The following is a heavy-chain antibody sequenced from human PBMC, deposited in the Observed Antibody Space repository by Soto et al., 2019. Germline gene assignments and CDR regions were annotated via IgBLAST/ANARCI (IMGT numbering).Heavy chain of an antibody. D-gene: IGHD3-22*01. Sequence: DVPLLESGGALVQLGGSLRLSCAASGFTFSRDAMNCVRQAPGKGLEWVSTLSGSGSGSYYPDSLRGRFTISRDNSKNSLSLQMNTLRAEDTAVYYCAKASISLEGSGYYFTSFDYWGHGTRVTFA. CDR2: LSGSGSGS. CDR1: GFTFSRDA. J-gene: IGHJ4*01. CDR3: AKASISLEGSGYYFTSFDY. V-gene: IGHV3-23*01.